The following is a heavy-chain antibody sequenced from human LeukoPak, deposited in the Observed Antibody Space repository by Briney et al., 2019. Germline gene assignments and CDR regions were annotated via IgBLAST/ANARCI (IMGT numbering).Heavy chain of an antibody. Sequence: SETLSLTCTVSGGSISSYYWSWIRQPPGKGLEWIGYIYYSGSTNYNPSLKSRVTISAGTSKNQFSLKLSSVTAADTAVYYCARDLQVAVAGYIYAFDIWGQGTMVTVSS. V-gene: IGHV4-59*01. CDR3: ARDLQVAVAGYIYAFDI. CDR1: GGSISSYY. J-gene: IGHJ3*02. D-gene: IGHD6-19*01. CDR2: IYYSGST.